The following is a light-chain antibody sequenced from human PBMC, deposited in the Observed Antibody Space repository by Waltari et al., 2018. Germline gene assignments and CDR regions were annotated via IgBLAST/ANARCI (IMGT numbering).Light chain of an antibody. CDR1: SLDVAHYNP. V-gene: IGLV2-23*02. CDR3: CSYAGSSRGV. J-gene: IGLJ1*01. CDR2: DVT. Sequence: QSALTQPASVSGSPGQSITISCPGNSLDVAHYNPVCWYQQYPGKVPKLLIYDVTKRPSGVSNRFSGFKSGNTASLTISGLQAEDEADYYCCSYAGSSRGVFGTGTKVTV.